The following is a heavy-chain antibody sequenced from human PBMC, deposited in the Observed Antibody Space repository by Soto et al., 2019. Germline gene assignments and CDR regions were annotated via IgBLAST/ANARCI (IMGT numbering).Heavy chain of an antibody. V-gene: IGHV3-21*01. D-gene: IGHD3-10*01. CDR1: GFIFSRYS. Sequence: PGGSLRLSCAVSGFIFSRYSMNWVRQAPGKGLEWVSSIGTSGSYIYDTDSVKGRFTISRDNTKDSLYLQMNSLRAEDTAIYYWARGSAFMGLDYWGQGTPVTVSS. CDR3: ARGSAFMGLDY. J-gene: IGHJ4*02. CDR2: IGTSGSYI.